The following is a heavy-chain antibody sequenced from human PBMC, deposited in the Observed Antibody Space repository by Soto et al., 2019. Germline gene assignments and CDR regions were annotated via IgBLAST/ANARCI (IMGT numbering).Heavy chain of an antibody. CDR3: ARLYDYIWGSYRYPDAFDI. D-gene: IGHD3-16*02. Sequence: CKASGYTFTSYAMHWGRQAPGQRLEWMGWINAGNGNTKYSQKFQGRVTITRDTSASTAYMELSSLRSEDTAVYYCARLYDYIWGSYRYPDAFDIWGQGTMVSVSS. CDR2: INAGNGNT. J-gene: IGHJ3*02. CDR1: GYTFTSYA. V-gene: IGHV1-3*01.